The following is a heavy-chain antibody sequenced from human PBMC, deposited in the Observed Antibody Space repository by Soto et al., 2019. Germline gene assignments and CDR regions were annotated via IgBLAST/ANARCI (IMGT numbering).Heavy chain of an antibody. J-gene: IGHJ4*01. D-gene: IGHD5-12*01. Sequence: GGSLRLSCAASGFTFSDYYMSWIRQAPGKGLEWVSYISSSGSTIYYADSVKGRFTISRDNAKNSLYLQMNSLRAEDTAVYYCARVEMATISHFDYWGHGTLVTVSS. CDR1: GFTFSDYY. CDR3: ARVEMATISHFDY. V-gene: IGHV3-11*01. CDR2: ISSSGSTI.